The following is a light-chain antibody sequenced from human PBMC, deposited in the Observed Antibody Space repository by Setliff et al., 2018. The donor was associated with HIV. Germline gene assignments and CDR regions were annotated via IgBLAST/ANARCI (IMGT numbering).Light chain of an antibody. CDR1: SSDVGNYNY. Sequence: QSVLTQPASVSGSPGQSITISCTGISSDVGNYNYVSWYQEHPGKAPKLMIYDVSKRPSGVYSRFSGSKSGNTASLTISGLQAEDEADYHCSSYTGRSTFVFGTGTKVTVL. CDR2: DVS. J-gene: IGLJ1*01. V-gene: IGLV2-14*01. CDR3: SSYTGRSTFV.